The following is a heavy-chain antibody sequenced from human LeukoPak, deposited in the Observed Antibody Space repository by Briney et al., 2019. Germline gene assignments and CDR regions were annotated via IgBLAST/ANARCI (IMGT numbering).Heavy chain of an antibody. J-gene: IGHJ4*02. Sequence: ASVKLSCKASGGTFRSYAISWVRQAPGQGREWVGRINPILGIANYAQKFQGRVTITADKSTSTAYMELSSLRSEDTAVYYCARGPRSSWAPFDYWGQGTLVTVSS. CDR1: GGTFRSYA. CDR2: INPILGIA. CDR3: ARGPRSSWAPFDY. V-gene: IGHV1-69*04. D-gene: IGHD6-13*01.